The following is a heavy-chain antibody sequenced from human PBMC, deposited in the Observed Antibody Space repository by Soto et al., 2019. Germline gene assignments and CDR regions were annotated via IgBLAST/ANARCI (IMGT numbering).Heavy chain of an antibody. V-gene: IGHV1-69*06. CDR1: GDTFTSHT. J-gene: IGHJ5*01. CDR2: VIPVFGSP. D-gene: IGHD1-20*01. Sequence: VQSGAEVRKPGSSVRVSCEVSGDTFTSHTINWLRQAPGQGLEWMGGVIPVFGSPTYAQRFQARLSITADTTTPDAFKEPSRPTSDQTAFFFCAADITGTNNWFEPWGQGTLVTVSS. CDR3: AADITGTNNWFEP.